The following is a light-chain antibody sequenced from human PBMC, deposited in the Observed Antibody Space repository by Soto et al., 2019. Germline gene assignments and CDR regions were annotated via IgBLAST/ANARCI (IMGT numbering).Light chain of an antibody. V-gene: IGLV2-8*01. J-gene: IGLJ2*01. CDR3: SSYAGSNNLV. CDR1: SSDVGGYHY. Sequence: QSVLTQPPSASGSPGQSVTISCTGTSSDVGGYHYVSWYQQHPGKAPKLMIHEVTKRPSGVPDRFSGSKSGNTASLTVSGLQGEDEDDYYCSSYAGSNNLVFGGGTKLTVL. CDR2: EVT.